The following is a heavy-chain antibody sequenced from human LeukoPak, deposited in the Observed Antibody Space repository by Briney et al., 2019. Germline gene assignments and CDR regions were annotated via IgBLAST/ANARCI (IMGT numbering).Heavy chain of an antibody. J-gene: IGHJ3*02. D-gene: IGHD3-22*01. CDR2: IIPIFGTA. V-gene: IGHV1-69*05. Sequence: GASVKVSCKASGYTFTGYYMHWVRQAPGQGLEWMGGIIPIFGTANYAQKFQGRVTITTDESTSTAYMELSSLRSEDTAVYYCARAYYYDSSGYYWVDAFDIWGQGTMVTVSS. CDR3: ARAYYYDSSGYYWVDAFDI. CDR1: GYTFTGYY.